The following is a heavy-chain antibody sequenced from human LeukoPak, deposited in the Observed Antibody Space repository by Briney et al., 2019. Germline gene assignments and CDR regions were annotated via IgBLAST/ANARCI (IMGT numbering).Heavy chain of an antibody. CDR3: ASKWYCGGDCYYQIDY. Sequence: PGGSLRLSCAASGLTFDDYVMHWVRQAPGKGLEWVALISSDVTNEYYGDSVKGRFTISRDNSKNTLYLQMNSLRAEDTAVYYCASKWYCGGDCYYQIDYWGQGTLVTVSS. CDR1: GLTFDDYV. J-gene: IGHJ4*02. CDR2: ISSDVTNE. D-gene: IGHD2-21*02. V-gene: IGHV3-30*03.